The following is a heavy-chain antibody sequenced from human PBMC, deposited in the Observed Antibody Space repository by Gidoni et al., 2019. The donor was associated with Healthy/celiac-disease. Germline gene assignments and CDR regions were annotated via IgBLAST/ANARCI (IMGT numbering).Heavy chain of an antibody. CDR2: IKQDGSEK. Sequence: EVQLVESGGGLVQPGGSLRLSCAASGFTFSSYWMSWVRQAPGKGLEWVANIKQDGSEKYYVDSVKGRFTIARDNAKNSLYLQMNSLRAEDTAVYYCARTMAAAWFDPWGQGTLVTVSS. J-gene: IGHJ5*02. V-gene: IGHV3-7*01. D-gene: IGHD6-13*01. CDR1: GFTFSSYW. CDR3: ARTMAAAWFDP.